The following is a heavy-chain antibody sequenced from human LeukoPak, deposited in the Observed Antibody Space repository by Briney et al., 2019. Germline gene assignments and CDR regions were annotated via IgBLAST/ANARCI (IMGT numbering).Heavy chain of an antibody. CDR2: IYYSGST. Sequence: PSETLSLTCTVSGGSISSYYWSWIRQPPGKGLEWIGYIYYSGSTNYNPSLKSRVTISVDTSKNQFSLRLSSVTAADTAVYYCASYSGYDYVFDYWGQGTLVTVSS. CDR1: GGSISSYY. CDR3: ASYSGYDYVFDY. J-gene: IGHJ4*02. V-gene: IGHV4-59*12. D-gene: IGHD5-12*01.